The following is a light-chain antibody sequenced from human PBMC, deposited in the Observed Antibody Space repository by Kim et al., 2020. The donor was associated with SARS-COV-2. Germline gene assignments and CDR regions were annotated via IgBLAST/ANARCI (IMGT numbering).Light chain of an antibody. Sequence: APGQTARITCGGNNIGTKSVHWYQQKPGQAPVLVIYYDSDRPSGIPERFSGSNSGITATLTISRVEAGDEADYYCQVWDVSSDHPVFGGGTNLTVL. CDR3: QVWDVSSDHPV. CDR1: NIGTKS. J-gene: IGLJ2*01. V-gene: IGLV3-21*04. CDR2: YDS.